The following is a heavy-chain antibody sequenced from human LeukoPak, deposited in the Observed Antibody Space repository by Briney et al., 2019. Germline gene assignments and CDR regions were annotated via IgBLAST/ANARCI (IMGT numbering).Heavy chain of an antibody. CDR2: INQDESER. V-gene: IGHV3-7*01. D-gene: IGHD6-19*01. CDR1: GFIFSRYW. J-gene: IGHJ3*01. Sequence: GGSLRLSCATSGFIFSRYWMSWVRQAPGKGLEWVANINQDESERNYVDSVKGRFTISRDNAKNSLDLQMNSLRAEDTAVYYCARYGNGEWLAHYAFDVWGQGTMVTVSS. CDR3: ARYGNGEWLAHYAFDV.